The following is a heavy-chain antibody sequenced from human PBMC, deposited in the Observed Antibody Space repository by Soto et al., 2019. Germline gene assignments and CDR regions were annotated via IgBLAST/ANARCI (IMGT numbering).Heavy chain of an antibody. CDR2: ISAYNGNT. CDR3: ARDYDDILTGYELDY. CDR1: GYTFTSYG. Sequence: ASVKVSCKASGYTFTSYGISWVRQAPGQGLEWMGWISAYNGNTNFAQKLQGRVTMTTDASTSTAYMELRSLRSDDTAVYYCARDYDDILTGYELDYWGQGTLVTVSS. V-gene: IGHV1-18*01. J-gene: IGHJ4*02. D-gene: IGHD3-9*01.